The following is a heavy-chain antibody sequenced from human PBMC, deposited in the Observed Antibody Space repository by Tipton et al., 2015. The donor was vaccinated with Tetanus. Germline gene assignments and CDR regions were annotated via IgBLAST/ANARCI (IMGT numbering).Heavy chain of an antibody. CDR3: ATQTDNWFDP. V-gene: IGHV4-39*01. CDR1: GGSLSMGTYY. Sequence: TLSLTCTVSGGSLSMGTYYWGWIRQPPGKGLEWIGNIYYSGTTYYNASLESRLTISMDTSKNQFSMKLTSVTAADTAVYYCATQTDNWFDPWGQGTLVTVSS. CDR2: IYYSGTT. J-gene: IGHJ5*02.